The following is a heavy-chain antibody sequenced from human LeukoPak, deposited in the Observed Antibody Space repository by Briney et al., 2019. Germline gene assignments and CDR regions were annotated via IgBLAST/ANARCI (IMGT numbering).Heavy chain of an antibody. CDR2: ISPYSGNT. Sequence: ASVKVSCKTSGYTFTDKTITWVRQASGQGLEWVAWISPYSGNTKYPQKFQGRVTVTRDTSTTTVTMELRSLRSADTAVYYCARDFYGMGPDFFDYWGQGTLVTVSS. CDR3: ARDFYGMGPDFFDY. CDR1: GYTFTDKT. J-gene: IGHJ4*02. V-gene: IGHV1-18*01. D-gene: IGHD2/OR15-2a*01.